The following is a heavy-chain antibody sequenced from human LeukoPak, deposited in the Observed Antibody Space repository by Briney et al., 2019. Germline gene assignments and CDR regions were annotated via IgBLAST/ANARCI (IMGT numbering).Heavy chain of an antibody. V-gene: IGHV1-69*13. CDR3: ARGTMTTVTSYYFDY. CDR1: GGTFSSYA. CDR2: IIPILGTA. J-gene: IGHJ4*02. D-gene: IGHD4-17*01. Sequence: SVKVSCKASGGTFSSYAISWVRQAPGQGLEWMGGIIPILGTANYAQKFQGRVTITADESTSTAYMELSSLRSEDTAVYYCARGTMTTVTSYYFDYWGQGTLVTVSS.